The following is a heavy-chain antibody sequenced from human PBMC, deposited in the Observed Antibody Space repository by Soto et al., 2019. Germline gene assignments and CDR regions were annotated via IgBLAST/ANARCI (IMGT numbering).Heavy chain of an antibody. CDR2: TNGNLGTG. J-gene: IGHJ4*02. Sequence: QVQLVQSGAEVKRPGSSVKVSCKASGGTFSSYPISWVRQAPGQGLEWMGGTNGNLGTGNYAQKFRGRLTITTDISTTTAYTELSSLTSEDTAVYYCARRDSHGFFRYFDNWGQGTLVTVSS. CDR3: ARRDSHGFFRYFDN. CDR1: GGTFSSYP. V-gene: IGHV1-69*06. D-gene: IGHD3-10*01.